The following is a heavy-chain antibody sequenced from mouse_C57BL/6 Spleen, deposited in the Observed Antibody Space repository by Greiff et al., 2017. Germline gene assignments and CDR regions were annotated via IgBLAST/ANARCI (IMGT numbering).Heavy chain of an antibody. Sequence: VQLQQSGPGLVKPSQSLSLTCSVTGYSITSGYYWNWIRQFPGNKLEWMGYISYDGSNNYNPSLKNRISITRDTSKNQFFLKLNSVTTEDTATYFCARGTVDWYFDVWGTGTTVTVSS. V-gene: IGHV3-6*01. CDR3: ARGTVDWYFDV. CDR1: GYSITSGYY. J-gene: IGHJ1*03. CDR2: ISYDGSN.